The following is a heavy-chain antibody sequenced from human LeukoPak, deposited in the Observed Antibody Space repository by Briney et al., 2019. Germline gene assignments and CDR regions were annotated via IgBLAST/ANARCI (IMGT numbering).Heavy chain of an antibody. V-gene: IGHV4-4*07. D-gene: IGHD5-12*01. CDR3: ARVYSGYDLPGSLANYYFDY. CDR2: FYSGGST. Sequence: SETLSLTCTVSGGSISSHYWSWIRQPAGKGLEWIGRFYSGGSTDYNPSLKSRVTMSVDTSKNQFSLKLSSVTAADTAVYYCARVYSGYDLPGSLANYYFDYRGQGTLVTVSS. CDR1: GGSISSHY. J-gene: IGHJ4*02.